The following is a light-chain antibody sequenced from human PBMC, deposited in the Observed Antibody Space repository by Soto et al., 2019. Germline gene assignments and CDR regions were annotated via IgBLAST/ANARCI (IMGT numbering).Light chain of an antibody. CDR1: QSVSSY. V-gene: IGKV3-11*01. CDR3: QQRSNQIT. CDR2: DAS. Sequence: EIVLTQSPATLSLSPGERATLSCRASQSVSSYLAWYQQKPGQAPRLLIYDASNRATGIPARFSGSGSGTDFTLTFSSLEPEDFAVYYCQQRSNQITFGQGTRLEIK. J-gene: IGKJ5*01.